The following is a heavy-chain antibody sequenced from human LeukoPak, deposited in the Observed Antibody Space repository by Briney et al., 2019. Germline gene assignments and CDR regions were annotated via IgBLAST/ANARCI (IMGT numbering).Heavy chain of an antibody. D-gene: IGHD4-17*01. CDR2: ISTTGVVL. V-gene: IGHV3-11*01. J-gene: IGHJ6*02. CDR3: ARDMTPVKPVFVDDPYAMDV. CDR1: GFTLSDHY. Sequence: GGSLRLSCAASGFTLSDHYMSWIRQSPGKGLEWVSYISTTGVVLYYADSVKGRFTISRDNAQNSLYLQMDTLRAEDTAVYYCARDMTPVKPVFVDDPYAMDVWGQGTTVTVSS.